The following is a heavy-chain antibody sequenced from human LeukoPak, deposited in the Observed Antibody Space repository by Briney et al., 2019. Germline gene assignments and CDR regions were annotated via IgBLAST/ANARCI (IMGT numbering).Heavy chain of an antibody. CDR1: GYTFTGYY. CDR3: ARGPYLVRGVIIDY. D-gene: IGHD3-10*01. CDR2: INPNSGGT. Sequence: ASVKVSCKASGYTFTGYYIHWVRQAPGHGLEWMGWINPNSGGTNHAQKFQGRVTMTRDTSLTTAYMELSRLRSDDTAVYYCARGPYLVRGVIIDYWGQRTLVTVSS. V-gene: IGHV1-2*02. J-gene: IGHJ4*02.